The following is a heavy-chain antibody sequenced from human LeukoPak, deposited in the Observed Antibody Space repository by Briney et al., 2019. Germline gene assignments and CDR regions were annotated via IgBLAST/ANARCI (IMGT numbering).Heavy chain of an antibody. V-gene: IGHV4-59*08. CDR3: ARLVVGYSSSLVDY. J-gene: IGHJ4*02. D-gene: IGHD6-13*01. CDR2: IYYSGST. Sequence: PSETLSLTCTVSGGSISSYYWSWIRQPPGKGLEWIAYIYYSGSTNYNPSLKSRVTISVDTSKNQFSLKLSSVTAADTAVYYCARLVVGYSSSLVDYWGQGTLVTVSS. CDR1: GGSISSYY.